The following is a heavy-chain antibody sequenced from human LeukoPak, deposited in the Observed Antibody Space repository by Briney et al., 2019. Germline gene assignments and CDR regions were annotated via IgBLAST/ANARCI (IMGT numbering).Heavy chain of an antibody. V-gene: IGHV4-59*02. CDR2: VYYSGTT. CDR3: PRGCGDGYNAVLCAFDY. CDR1: GVSVNNYY. J-gene: IGHJ4*02. D-gene: IGHD5-24*01. Sequence: SGTLSLTCTVSGVSVNNYYWSWIRQPPGKGLEWIGYVYYSGTTNYKPSLKSRLTISVSPSNNQFPLQLRSLPAADTAGYYLPRGCGDGYNAVLCAFDYWGQGTLGTVSS.